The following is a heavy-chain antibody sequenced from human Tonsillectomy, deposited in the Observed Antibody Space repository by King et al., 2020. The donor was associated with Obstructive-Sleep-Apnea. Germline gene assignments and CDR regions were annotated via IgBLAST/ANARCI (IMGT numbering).Heavy chain of an antibody. D-gene: IGHD1-14*01. V-gene: IGHV3-30*04. Sequence: VQLVESGGGVVQPGRSLRLSCAASGFTFSSYAMHWVRQAPGKGLEWVAVISYDGSNKYYADYVKGRFTVSRDNSKNTLYLQMNSLRAEDTAVYYCARACEPTGVYGIDFWGKGTTVTVSS. CDR1: GFTFSSYA. CDR3: ARACEPTGVYGIDF. J-gene: IGHJ6*04. CDR2: ISYDGSNK.